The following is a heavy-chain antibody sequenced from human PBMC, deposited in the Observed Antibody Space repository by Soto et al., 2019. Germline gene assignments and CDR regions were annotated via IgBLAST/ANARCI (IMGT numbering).Heavy chain of an antibody. Sequence: SETLSLTCTVSGXSVSSGGYYWSWIRQYPVKGLEWIGYIYYSGSTYYNPSLKSRVTISVDTSENQFSLKLSSVTAADTAVYYCARAPGYCSGGNCYRNGDWFDPWGQGTLVTVSS. J-gene: IGHJ5*02. V-gene: IGHV4-31*03. CDR1: GXSVSSGGYY. CDR2: IYYSGST. CDR3: ARAPGYCSGGNCYRNGDWFDP. D-gene: IGHD2-15*01.